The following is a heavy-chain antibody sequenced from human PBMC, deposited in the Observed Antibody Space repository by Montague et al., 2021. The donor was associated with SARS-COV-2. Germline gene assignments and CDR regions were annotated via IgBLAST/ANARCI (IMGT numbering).Heavy chain of an antibody. CDR1: GDSIMTTNW. J-gene: IGHJ4*02. D-gene: IGHD3-10*01. CDR3: MRAGGFDNRPPV. V-gene: IGHV4-4*02. Sequence: SETRSLTCAVSGDSIMTTNWWSWVRQPPGKGLEWIGEVYQSGRTNYSPSLKSRVTMSVDKSKNQFSLELNSVTAADTALYYCMRAGGFDNRPPVWGQGALVIVSS. CDR2: VYQSGRT.